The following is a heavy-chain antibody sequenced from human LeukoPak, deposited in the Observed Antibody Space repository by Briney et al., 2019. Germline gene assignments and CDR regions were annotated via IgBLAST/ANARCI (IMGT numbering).Heavy chain of an antibody. CDR2: ISGSGGDT. J-gene: IGHJ6*03. CDR3: ARLSAYYYGSFFYYYMDV. D-gene: IGHD3-10*01. CDR1: GFTFSSYG. V-gene: IGHV3-23*01. Sequence: GGSLRLSCGASGFTFSSYGMNWVRQAPGKGLEWVSGISGSGGDTYSADSVKGRFTISRDNSKNSVYLHMNSLRAEDTALYYCARLSAYYYGSFFYYYMDVWGKGTTVTVSS.